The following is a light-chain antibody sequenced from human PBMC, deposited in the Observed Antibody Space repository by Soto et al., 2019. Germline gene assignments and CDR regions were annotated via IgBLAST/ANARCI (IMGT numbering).Light chain of an antibody. Sequence: DIQMTQSPSSLSASVGDRVTITCQASQDISSYLNWYQHRPGKAPSLLIYDAPTLRSGVPSRFSGSGSGTEFTLTISSLQADDFATYYCQQSDTYPLTFGQGTRLEIK. CDR3: QQSDTYPLT. J-gene: IGKJ5*01. CDR2: DAP. CDR1: QDISSY. V-gene: IGKV1-9*01.